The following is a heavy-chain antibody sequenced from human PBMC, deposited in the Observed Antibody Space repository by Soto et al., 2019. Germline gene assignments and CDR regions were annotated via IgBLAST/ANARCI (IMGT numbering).Heavy chain of an antibody. CDR3: ARRTSGWYLDY. J-gene: IGHJ4*02. CDR2: ISGSGGST. Sequence: EVHLLESGGGLVQPGGSLRLSCAASGFTFSSYAMSWVRQAPGKGLEWVSVISGSGGSTYYAASVKGRFTISRDNSKNTLYLQMNSLRAEDTAVYYCARRTSGWYLDYWGQGTLVTVSS. D-gene: IGHD6-19*01. CDR1: GFTFSSYA. V-gene: IGHV3-23*01.